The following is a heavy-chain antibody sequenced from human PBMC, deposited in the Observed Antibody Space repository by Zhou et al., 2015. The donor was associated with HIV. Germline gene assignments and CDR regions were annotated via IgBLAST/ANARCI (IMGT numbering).Heavy chain of an antibody. D-gene: IGHD1-14*01. CDR3: IQRMKYHPTDPEASRHDFEY. J-gene: IGHJ4*02. V-gene: IGHV1-69*06. CDR2: ITPILGTA. Sequence: LVQSGTEVRKPGSSVTVSCRASGATFSNYGLTWVRQAPGQGLEWMGGITPILGTAKYAQKFQGRVTITADRSTNIGYMDLRSLTSEDTAVYFCIQRMKYHPTDPEASRHDFEYWGQGTQVTVSS. CDR1: GATFSNYG.